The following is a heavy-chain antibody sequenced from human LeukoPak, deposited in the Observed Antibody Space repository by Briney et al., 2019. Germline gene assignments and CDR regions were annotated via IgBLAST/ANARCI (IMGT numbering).Heavy chain of an antibody. Sequence: ASVKVSCKASGYTFTDRYMHWVRQAPGQGLEHMGWINPNSGDMKYAQKFQGRVTMTRDTSINTAYMELRSLRSDDTAVYYCARLYPSIPVAGSGNCFDSWGQGTLVTVSS. J-gene: IGHJ4*02. D-gene: IGHD6-19*01. CDR2: INPNSGDM. CDR1: GYTFTDRY. CDR3: ARLYPSIPVAGSGNCFDS. V-gene: IGHV1-2*02.